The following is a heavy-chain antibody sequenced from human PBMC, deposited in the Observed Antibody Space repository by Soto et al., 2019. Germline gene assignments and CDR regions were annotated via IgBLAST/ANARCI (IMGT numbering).Heavy chain of an antibody. D-gene: IGHD4-17*01. CDR3: ARHSTDYGDSQGSSGGYGMDV. Sequence: GESLTLSCKGCGYSFTSYWIGWVRQMPGKGLEWMGIIYPGDSDTRYSPSFQGQVTISADKSISTAYLQWSSLKASDTAMYYCARHSTDYGDSQGSSGGYGMDVWGQGTTVTVSS. CDR2: IYPGDSDT. J-gene: IGHJ6*02. CDR1: GYSFTSYW. V-gene: IGHV5-51*01.